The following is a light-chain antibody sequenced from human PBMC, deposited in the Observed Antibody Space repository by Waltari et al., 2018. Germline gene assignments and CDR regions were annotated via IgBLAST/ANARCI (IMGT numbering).Light chain of an antibody. CDR1: SSDAGTYTL. V-gene: IGLV2-23*01. Sequence: QSALTQPASVSGSPGQSITISCTGTSSDAGTYTLVSWYQQHPGQAPKLIIYEGSKRPSGVSHRFSGSKSGNTASLTISGLQAEDEADYYCCSYAGSSTYVFGTGTKVTVL. CDR3: CSYAGSSTYV. CDR2: EGS. J-gene: IGLJ1*01.